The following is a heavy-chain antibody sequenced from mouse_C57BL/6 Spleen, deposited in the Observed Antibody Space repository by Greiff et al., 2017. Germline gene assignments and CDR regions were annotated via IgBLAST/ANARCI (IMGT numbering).Heavy chain of an antibody. CDR2: INPNSGGT. J-gene: IGHJ1*03. D-gene: IGHD1-1*01. Sequence: EVQLQQSGPELVKPGASVKISCKASGYTFTDYYMNWVTQSHGKSLEWIGDINPNSGGTSYNQKFKGKATLTVDNSSSTAYMELSNLTSEVSTVYYCARKRYYGSMYFDVWGTGTPVTGSS. CDR1: GYTFTDYY. CDR3: ARKRYYGSMYFDV. V-gene: IGHV1-26*01.